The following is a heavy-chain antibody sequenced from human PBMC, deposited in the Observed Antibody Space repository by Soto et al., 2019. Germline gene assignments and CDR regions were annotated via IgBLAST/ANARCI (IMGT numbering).Heavy chain of an antibody. CDR2: IYPDDSTT. D-gene: IGHD4-17*01. CDR3: ARLRTSVTTEDAFDI. CDR1: GYTFTNYY. J-gene: IGHJ3*02. Sequence: EVQLVQAGAEVKKPGDSLKISCKGSGYTFTNYYIGWVRQLPGQGLERMGIIYPDDSTTRYGPSFQGQVTISVDKSIDPAFLQWGSLRASETAMSYCARLRTSVTTEDAFDIWGPGPKVTVSS. V-gene: IGHV5-51*01.